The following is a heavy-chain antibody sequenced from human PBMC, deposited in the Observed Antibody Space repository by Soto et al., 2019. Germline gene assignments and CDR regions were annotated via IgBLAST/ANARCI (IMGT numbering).Heavy chain of an antibody. J-gene: IGHJ5*02. CDR1: GGSISSGGYY. CDR3: ARARETTVVTYNWFDP. Sequence: QVQLQESGPGLVKPSQTLSLTCTVSGGSISSGGYYWSWIRQHPGKGLEWIGYIYYSGSTYYNPSLKRRVTISVDTSKNQFSLKLSSVTAADTAVYHCARARETTVVTYNWFDPWGQGTLVTVSS. D-gene: IGHD4-17*01. V-gene: IGHV4-31*03. CDR2: IYYSGST.